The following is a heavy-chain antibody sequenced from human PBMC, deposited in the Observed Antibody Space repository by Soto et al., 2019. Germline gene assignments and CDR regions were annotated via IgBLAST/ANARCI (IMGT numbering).Heavy chain of an antibody. CDR2: ISSNGDST. V-gene: IGHV3-64D*08. Sequence: PGGSLRLSCSASGFTFSIYAMHWVRQAPGKGLEYVSEISSNGDSTYYADSVKGRFTISRDNSKNTLHLQMSSLRTEDTAVYYCVKEDTARFDYWGQGTRVTVSS. CDR3: VKEDTARFDY. J-gene: IGHJ4*02. CDR1: GFTFSIYA. D-gene: IGHD5-18*01.